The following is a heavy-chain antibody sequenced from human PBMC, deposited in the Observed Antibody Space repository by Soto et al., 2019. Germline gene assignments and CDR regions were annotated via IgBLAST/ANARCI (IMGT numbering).Heavy chain of an antibody. Sequence: PGGSLRLSCAASGFTFSCSAMHWVRQSSGKGLEWVGRIRSKANSYATAYAASVKGRFTISRDDSKNTAYLQMNSLKTEDTAVYYCTRQGSGAVAGMYYYYYGMDVWGQGTTVTVSS. CDR3: TRQGSGAVAGMYYYYYGMDV. CDR2: IRSKANSYAT. D-gene: IGHD6-19*01. CDR1: GFTFSCSA. V-gene: IGHV3-73*01. J-gene: IGHJ6*02.